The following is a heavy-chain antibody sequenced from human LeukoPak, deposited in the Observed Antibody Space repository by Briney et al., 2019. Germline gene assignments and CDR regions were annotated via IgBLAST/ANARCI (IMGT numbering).Heavy chain of an antibody. V-gene: IGHV3-30-3*01. J-gene: IGHJ5*02. CDR3: ARDSVVVAAVSWFDP. D-gene: IGHD2-15*01. CDR1: GFTFSSYA. Sequence: PGRSLRLSCAASGFTFSSYAMHWVRQAPGKGREGGPFISYDGSNKYYADSVKGRFTISRDNSKNTLYLQMSSLRADDTAVYYCARDSVVVAAVSWFDPWGQGTLVTVSS. CDR2: ISYDGSNK.